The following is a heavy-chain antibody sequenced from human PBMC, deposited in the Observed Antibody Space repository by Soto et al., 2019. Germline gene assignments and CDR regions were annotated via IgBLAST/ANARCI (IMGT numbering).Heavy chain of an antibody. J-gene: IGHJ4*02. CDR3: ARVGYYGLGNYGNYFDY. CDR1: GFTFSNYW. V-gene: IGHV3-7*03. Sequence: EVQVVESGGGLAQPGGSLRLSCAASGFTFSNYWMSWVRQAPGKGLEWVANIKQDGGEKYYVDSVKGRFTISRDNAKDSLYLQLNSLRAEDTAVYYCARVGYYGLGNYGNYFDYWGQGTLVTVSS. CDR2: IKQDGGEK. D-gene: IGHD3-10*01.